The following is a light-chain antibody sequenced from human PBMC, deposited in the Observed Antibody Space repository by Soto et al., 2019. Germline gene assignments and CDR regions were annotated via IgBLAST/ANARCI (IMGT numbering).Light chain of an antibody. J-gene: IGLJ2*01. V-gene: IGLV1-40*01. CDR3: QSYDSSLSGSV. Sequence: QSVLTQPPSVSGAPGQRVTISCTGSSSNIGAGYDVHWYQQLPGTAPKLLIYGNSNRPSGVPDRFSGSKSGTSDSLAITGLQAEDEADSYCQSYDSSLSGSVFGGGTKLTVL. CDR1: SSNIGAGYD. CDR2: GNS.